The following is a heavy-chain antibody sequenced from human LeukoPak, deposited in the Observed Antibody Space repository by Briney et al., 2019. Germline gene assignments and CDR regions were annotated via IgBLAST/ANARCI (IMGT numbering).Heavy chain of an antibody. CDR1: GGSFSGYY. D-gene: IGHD5-18*01. CDR2: INHSGST. CDR3: ARGGGYSYGPHFDY. Sequence: SETLSPTCAVYGGSFSGYYWSWIRQPPGKGLEWIGEINHSGSTNYNPSLKSRVTISVDTSKNQFSLKLSSVTAADTAVYYCARGGGYSYGPHFDYWGQGTLVTVSS. V-gene: IGHV4-34*01. J-gene: IGHJ4*02.